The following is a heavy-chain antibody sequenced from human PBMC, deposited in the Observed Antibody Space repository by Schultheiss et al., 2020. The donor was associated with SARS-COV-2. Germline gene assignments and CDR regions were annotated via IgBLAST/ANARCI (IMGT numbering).Heavy chain of an antibody. CDR2: IHHSGRT. CDR1: GVSISSYY. Sequence: SETLSLTCTVSGVSISSYYWSWIRQSPGKGVEWIGYIHHSGRTDYNPSLKSRVSISVDTSKNQFSLKLSSVTAADTAVYYCARYCSGGSCYSAYWGQGTLVTVSS. V-gene: IGHV4-59*08. D-gene: IGHD2-15*01. J-gene: IGHJ4*02. CDR3: ARYCSGGSCYSAY.